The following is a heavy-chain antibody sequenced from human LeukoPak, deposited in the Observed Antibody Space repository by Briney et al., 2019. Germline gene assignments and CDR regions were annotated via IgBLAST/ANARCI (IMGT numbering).Heavy chain of an antibody. CDR1: GFTFSSYS. CDR3: ARGTASITVTTLVWYFDL. V-gene: IGHV3-48*01. J-gene: IGHJ2*01. D-gene: IGHD4-17*01. Sequence: GGSLRLSCAASGFTFSSYSMNWVRQAPGKGLGWVSYISSSSSTIYYADSVKGRFTISRDNAKNSLYLQMNSLRAEDTAVYYCARGTASITVTTLVWYFDLWGRGTLVTVSS. CDR2: ISSSSSTI.